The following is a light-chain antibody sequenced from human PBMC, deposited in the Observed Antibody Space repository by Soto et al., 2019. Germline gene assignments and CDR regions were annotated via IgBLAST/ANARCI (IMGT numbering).Light chain of an antibody. CDR1: QSVSIS. CDR3: QQRSNWPVT. V-gene: IGKV3-11*01. J-gene: IGKJ5*01. CDR2: GAS. Sequence: EIVLTQSPATLSSSPGVRATLSCRASQSVSISLAWYQQKPGQAPRLLIYGASNRAGGIPARFSGSGSGTDFTLTISGLEPEDFAVYYCQQRSNWPVTFGQGTRLEIK.